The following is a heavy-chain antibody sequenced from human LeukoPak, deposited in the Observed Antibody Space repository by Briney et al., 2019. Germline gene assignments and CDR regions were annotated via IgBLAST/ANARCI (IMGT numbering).Heavy chain of an antibody. V-gene: IGHV3-20*04. D-gene: IGHD1-26*01. CDR1: GFTFDDHG. CDR3: AKESGRHGIGIFAYFQY. CDR2: IDWNGGSP. Sequence: GGSLRLSCAASGFTFDDHGMIWVRQAPGKGLEWVTGIDWNGGSPRYADSVKGRFTISRDNAKNFLYLQMNSLRAEDTALYYCAKESGRHGIGIFAYFQYWGQGTLVTVSS. J-gene: IGHJ4*02.